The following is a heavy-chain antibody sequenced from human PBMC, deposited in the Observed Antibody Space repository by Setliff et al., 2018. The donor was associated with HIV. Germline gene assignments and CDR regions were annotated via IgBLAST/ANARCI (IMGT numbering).Heavy chain of an antibody. J-gene: IGHJ4*02. D-gene: IGHD3-22*01. V-gene: IGHV5-10-1*01. Sequence: GESLTLSCKGSGYMFASYWINWVRQVPGKGLEWMARIDPSDSDTNFSPSFQGHVTISVDRSITTAYLQWSSLKATDTAMYFCARSGGPTYNYDSSGHYPDYWGQGTRVTV. CDR1: GYMFASYW. CDR3: ARSGGPTYNYDSSGHYPDY. CDR2: IDPSDSDT.